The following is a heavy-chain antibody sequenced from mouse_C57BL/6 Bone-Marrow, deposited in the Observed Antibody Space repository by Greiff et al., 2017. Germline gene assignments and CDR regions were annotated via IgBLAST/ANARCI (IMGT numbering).Heavy chain of an antibody. V-gene: IGHV1-69*01. Sequence: VQLQQPGAELVMPGASVKLSCKASGYTFTSYWMHWVKQRPGQGLEWIGEIDPSDSYTNYNQKFKGKSTLTVDKSSSTAYMQLSSLTSEDSAVYYCARGPLGGAMDYWGQGTSVTVSS. CDR2: IDPSDSYT. D-gene: IGHD4-1*01. CDR1: GYTFTSYW. CDR3: ARGPLGGAMDY. J-gene: IGHJ4*01.